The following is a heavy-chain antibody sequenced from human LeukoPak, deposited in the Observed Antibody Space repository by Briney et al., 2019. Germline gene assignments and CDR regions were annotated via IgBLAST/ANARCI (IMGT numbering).Heavy chain of an antibody. CDR2: IYTSGST. J-gene: IGHJ5*02. CDR1: GGSISSYY. D-gene: IGHD5-18*01. CDR3: ASIMDTAMANWFDP. Sequence: PSETLSLTCTVSGGSISSYYWSWIRQPAGKGLEWIGRIYTSGSTNYNPSLKSRVTMSVDTSKNQFSLKLSSVTAADTAVYYCASIMDTAMANWFDPWGQGTLVTVSS. V-gene: IGHV4-4*07.